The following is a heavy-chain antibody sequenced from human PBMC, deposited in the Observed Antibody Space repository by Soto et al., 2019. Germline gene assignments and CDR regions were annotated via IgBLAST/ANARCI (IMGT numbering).Heavy chain of an antibody. V-gene: IGHV3-7*03. J-gene: IGHJ6*02. Sequence: EVQLVESGGGSGQPGESLRLSCVASGFTFSMYWMSWVRQGPGKGLEWVARIKQDGGEKYYVDSVKGRFTVSRDNAKNSLYLQLHSRSADDAAIYYCVRDQLILPADDFYYGVDVWGQGTTVTVSS. CDR2: IKQDGGEK. CDR3: VRDQLILPADDFYYGVDV. CDR1: GFTFSMYW.